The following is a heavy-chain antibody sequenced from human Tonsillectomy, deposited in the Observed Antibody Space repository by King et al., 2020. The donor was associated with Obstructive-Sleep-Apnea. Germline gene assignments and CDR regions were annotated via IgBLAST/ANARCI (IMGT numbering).Heavy chain of an antibody. CDR1: GFTFSDYY. J-gene: IGHJ4*01. V-gene: IGHV3-11*06. Sequence: VQLVESGGGLVKPGGSLRLSCAASGFTFSDYYMSWIRQAPGKGLEWVSYISSSSSYTNYADSVKGRFTISRDNAKNSLYLQMNSLRAEDTAVYYCARVEYSSSWGFDYWGHGTLVTVSS. CDR2: ISSSSSYT. CDR3: ARVEYSSSWGFDY. D-gene: IGHD6-6*01.